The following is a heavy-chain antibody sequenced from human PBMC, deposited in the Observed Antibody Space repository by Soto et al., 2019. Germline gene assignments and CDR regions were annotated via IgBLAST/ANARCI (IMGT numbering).Heavy chain of an antibody. CDR3: ARDKYCSSTSCSETTDAFDI. Sequence: SETLSLTCTVSGGSISSGGYYWSWIRQHPGKGLEWIGYIYYSGSTYYNPSLKSRVTISVDTSKNQFSLKLSSVTAADTAVYYCARDKYCSSTSCSETTDAFDIWGQGTMVTVSS. D-gene: IGHD2-2*01. V-gene: IGHV4-31*03. CDR2: IYYSGST. J-gene: IGHJ3*02. CDR1: GGSISSGGYY.